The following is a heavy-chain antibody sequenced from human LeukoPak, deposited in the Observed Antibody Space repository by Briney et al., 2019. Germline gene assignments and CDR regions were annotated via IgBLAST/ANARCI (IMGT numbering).Heavy chain of an antibody. CDR2: IYTSGST. J-gene: IGHJ3*02. Sequence: SETLSLTCTVSGGSISSGSYYWSWIRQPAGKGLEWIGRIYTSGSTNYNPSLKSRVTISVDTSKNQFSLKLSSVTAADTAVYYCARDPRKDAFDIWGQGTMVTVSS. CDR1: GGSISSGSYY. V-gene: IGHV4-61*02. CDR3: ARDPRKDAFDI.